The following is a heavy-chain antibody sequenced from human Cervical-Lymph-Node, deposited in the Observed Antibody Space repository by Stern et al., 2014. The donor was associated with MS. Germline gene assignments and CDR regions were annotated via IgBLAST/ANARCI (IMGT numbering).Heavy chain of an antibody. D-gene: IGHD4-23*01. CDR2: IDSYTGNP. J-gene: IGHJ4*02. CDR3: ARDVRLGGKGGTFDY. Sequence: VQLVESGSELKKPGASVKVSCKASGYTFMTYAINWVRQAPGQGPEWMGWIDSYTGNPTYAQGFTGRFVFSSDTSVRTAYLEISSLKAEDTAVYYCARDVRLGGKGGTFDYWGQGSLVTVSS. V-gene: IGHV7-4-1*02. CDR1: GYTFMTYA.